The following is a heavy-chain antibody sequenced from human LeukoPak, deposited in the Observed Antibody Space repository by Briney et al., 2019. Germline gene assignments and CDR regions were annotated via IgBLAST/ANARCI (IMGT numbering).Heavy chain of an antibody. J-gene: IGHJ4*02. Sequence: SETLSLTCTVSGYSISSGYYWGWIRQPPGKGLEWIGSIYHSGTTYYNPSLKSRVTVSVDTSKNQFSLKLSSVTAADTAVYYCAREGYCSGGSCSGDYWGQGTLVTVSS. CDR3: AREGYCSGGSCSGDY. D-gene: IGHD2-15*01. CDR1: GYSISSGYY. CDR2: IYHSGTT. V-gene: IGHV4-38-2*02.